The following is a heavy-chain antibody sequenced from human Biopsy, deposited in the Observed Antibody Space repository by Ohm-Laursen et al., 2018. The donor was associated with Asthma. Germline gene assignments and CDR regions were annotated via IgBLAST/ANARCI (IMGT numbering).Heavy chain of an antibody. CDR1: RGSVNSDKYY. CDR2: VFYSGAT. Sequence: GTLSRTCTVSRGSVNSDKYYWSWIRQAPGKGLEWIAYVFYSGATNYNPSLKSRAALSIDTSKNQFSLRLTFLSASDTAVYYCARGTIVAGIDYWSRGTLVTVSS. V-gene: IGHV4-61*01. J-gene: IGHJ4*02. CDR3: ARGTIVAGIDY. D-gene: IGHD2-21*01.